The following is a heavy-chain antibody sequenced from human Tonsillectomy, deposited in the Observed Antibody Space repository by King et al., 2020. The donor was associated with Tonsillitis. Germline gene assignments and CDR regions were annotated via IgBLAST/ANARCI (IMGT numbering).Heavy chain of an antibody. CDR2: INHSGST. D-gene: IGHD2-15*01. Sequence: QVQLQQWGAGLLKPSETLSLTCAVYGGSFSGYYWSWIRQPPGKGLEWIGEINHSGSTNYNPSLKSRVTISVDTSKNQFSLKLSSVTAADTAVYYCASGDCSGGSCYSGESCDYWGQGTLVTVSS. V-gene: IGHV4-34*01. J-gene: IGHJ4*02. CDR1: GGSFSGYY. CDR3: ASGDCSGGSCYSGESCDY.